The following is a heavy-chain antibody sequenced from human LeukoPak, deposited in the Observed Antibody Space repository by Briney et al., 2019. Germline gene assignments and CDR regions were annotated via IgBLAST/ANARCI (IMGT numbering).Heavy chain of an antibody. CDR3: ARAYYDSSEG. CDR2: IIPILGIA. CDR1: GYTFTSYA. D-gene: IGHD3-22*01. J-gene: IGHJ4*02. V-gene: IGHV1-69*04. Sequence: SVKVSCKASGYTFTSYAMHWVRQAPGQGLEWMGRIIPILGIANYAQKFQGRVTITADKSTSTAYMELSSLRSEDTAVYYCARAYYDSSEGWGQGTLVTVSS.